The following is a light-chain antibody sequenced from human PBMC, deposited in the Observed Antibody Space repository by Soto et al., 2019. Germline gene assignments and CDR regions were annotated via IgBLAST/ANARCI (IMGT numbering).Light chain of an antibody. CDR2: LNNDGSH. CDR3: QSWGRGILVV. CDR1: SGHSTYA. Sequence: QTVLTQSPSASASLGASVKLTCTLSSGHSTYAIAWHQQQPEKGPRYLMNLNNDGSHSKGDGIPDRFSGSSSGAEGYLTIGGLQWEDEGEYYCQSWGRGILVVCGGGTKVTVL. J-gene: IGLJ2*01. V-gene: IGLV4-69*01.